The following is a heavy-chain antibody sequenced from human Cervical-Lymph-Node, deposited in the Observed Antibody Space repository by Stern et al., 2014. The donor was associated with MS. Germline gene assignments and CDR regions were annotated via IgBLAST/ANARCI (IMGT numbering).Heavy chain of an antibody. CDR3: ATHRGRVTYYYGMDV. Sequence: QVQLVQSGAEVKKPGASVKVSCKVSGYTLSEISMHWVRQAPGKGLEWMGGFDPEHGETRYAQKFQGRVTMAEGRSTDTAYMERSSLRSEDTAVYYCATHRGRVTYYYGMDVWGQGTTVTVSS. V-gene: IGHV1-24*01. D-gene: IGHD2-21*02. CDR1: GYTLSEIS. J-gene: IGHJ6*02. CDR2: FDPEHGET.